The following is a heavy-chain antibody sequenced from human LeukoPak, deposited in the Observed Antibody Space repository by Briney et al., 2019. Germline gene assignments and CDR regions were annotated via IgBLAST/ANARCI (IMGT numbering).Heavy chain of an antibody. J-gene: IGHJ4*02. CDR2: ISGSGGST. CDR3: AKISSSSRGPLDY. D-gene: IGHD6-13*01. V-gene: IGHV3-23*01. Sequence: GGSLRLSCVASGFTFSSYAMSWVRQAPGKGLEWVSAISGSGGSTYYADSVKGRFTISRDNSKNTLYLQMNSLRAEDTAVYYCAKISSSSRGPLDYWGQGTLVTVSS. CDR1: GFTFSSYA.